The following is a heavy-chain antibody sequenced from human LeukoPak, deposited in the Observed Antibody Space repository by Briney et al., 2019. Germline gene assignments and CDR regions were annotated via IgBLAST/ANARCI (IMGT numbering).Heavy chain of an antibody. CDR1: GGSISSYY. J-gene: IGHJ3*02. V-gene: IGHV4-59*08. CDR2: IYYSGST. Sequence: SETLSLTCTVSGGSISSYYWSWIRQPPGKGLEWIGYIYYSGSTNYNPSLKSRVTMSVDTSKNQFSLKLSPVTAADTAVYYCARATVTTKDAFDIWGQGTMVTVSS. CDR3: ARATVTTKDAFDI. D-gene: IGHD4-17*01.